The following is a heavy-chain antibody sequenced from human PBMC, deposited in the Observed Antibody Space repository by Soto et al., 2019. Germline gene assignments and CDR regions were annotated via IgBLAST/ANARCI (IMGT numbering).Heavy chain of an antibody. D-gene: IGHD5-12*01. CDR1: GYTFTGYY. CDR2: INPNSGGT. Sequence: ASVKVSCKASGYTFTGYYMHWVRQAPGQGLEWMGWINPNSGGTNYAQKFQGWVSMTRDTSISTAYMELSRLRSDDTAVYYCARALIVATTQDYYYYGMDVWGQGTTVTVSS. V-gene: IGHV1-2*04. J-gene: IGHJ6*02. CDR3: ARALIVATTQDYYYYGMDV.